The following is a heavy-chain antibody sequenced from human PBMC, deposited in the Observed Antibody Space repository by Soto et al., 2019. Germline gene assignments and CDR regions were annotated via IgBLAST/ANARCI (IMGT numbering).Heavy chain of an antibody. CDR3: TSDKECGGAGCYR. D-gene: IGHD2-15*01. V-gene: IGHV3-15*07. J-gene: IGHJ5*02. CDR2: IKSKSDGGTT. CDR1: GVTITNAW. Sequence: GGPLRLSCAAAGVTITNAWMHRLRQAPGKGLEWVGRIKSKSDGGTTDYAAPVKGRFIISRDDSKNTLFLQVNRLKTADTAVYYCTSDKECGGAGCYRWGQGTLVTVSS.